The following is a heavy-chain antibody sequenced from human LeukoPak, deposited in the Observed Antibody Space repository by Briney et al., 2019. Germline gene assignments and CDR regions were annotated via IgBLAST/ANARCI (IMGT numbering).Heavy chain of an antibody. CDR2: INTNSGDT. J-gene: IGHJ4*02. Sequence: ASVKVSCKASGYTFTAYCMHWVRQAPGQGLEWMGWINTNSGDTKYVQKFQGRVTMTRDTSIRTVYMELTGLRSDDTAVFYCARDYYDSRGYGSFDYWGQGTLVTVSS. CDR3: ARDYYDSRGYGSFDY. D-gene: IGHD3-22*01. CDR1: GYTFTAYC. V-gene: IGHV1-2*02.